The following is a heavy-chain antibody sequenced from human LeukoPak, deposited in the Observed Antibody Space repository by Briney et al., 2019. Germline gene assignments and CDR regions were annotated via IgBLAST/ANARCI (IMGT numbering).Heavy chain of an antibody. J-gene: IGHJ4*02. CDR1: GFSLSGYW. CDR2: LHADGNEK. Sequence: GGSLRLSCAAYGFSLSGYWMSWGRQAPGKGVEWVARLHADGNEKYFVHSVKGRCNDSKDNAKNSLYLQRSSLRVEDTGVYYCARGGYSFEYLGQGTLVTVSS. V-gene: IGHV3-7*01. CDR3: ARGGYSFEY. D-gene: IGHD5-12*01.